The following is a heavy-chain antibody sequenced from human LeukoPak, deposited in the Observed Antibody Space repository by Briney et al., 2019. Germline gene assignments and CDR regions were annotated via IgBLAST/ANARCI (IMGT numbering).Heavy chain of an antibody. CDR3: ARDRGRLLVPASFDY. J-gene: IGHJ4*02. V-gene: IGHV3-11*01. CDR2: ISSSGYTI. CDR1: GFTYRDYY. D-gene: IGHD2-2*01. Sequence: GGSLRLSCAASGFTYRDYYMSWIRQAPGKGLEWVSYISSSGYTIYYADSVKGRFTISRDNAKNSLYLQMNSLRAEDTAVYYCARDRGRLLVPASFDYWGQGTLVTVSS.